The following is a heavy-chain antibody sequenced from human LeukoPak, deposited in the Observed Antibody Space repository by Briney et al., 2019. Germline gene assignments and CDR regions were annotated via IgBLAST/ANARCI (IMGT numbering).Heavy chain of an antibody. V-gene: IGHV1-8*01. D-gene: IGHD3-22*01. CDR3: ASGYYDSSGYNDY. J-gene: IGHJ4*02. CDR1: GYTFTSYD. CDR2: MNPNSGNS. Sequence: GASVKVSCKASGYTFTSYDINWVRQATGQGLEWMGWMNPNSGNSGYAQKFQGRVTMTRNTSISTTYLELSSLRSEDTAVYYCASGYYDSSGYNDYWGQGTLVTVSS.